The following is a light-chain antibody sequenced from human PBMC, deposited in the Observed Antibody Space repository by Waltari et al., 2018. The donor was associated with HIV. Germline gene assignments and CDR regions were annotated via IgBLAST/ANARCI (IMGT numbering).Light chain of an antibody. J-gene: IGKJ4*01. CDR1: QSVLSSSDNNNY. V-gene: IGKV4-1*01. Sequence: VMTHSLDSLAVSLGERAPINCTPSQSVLSSSDNNNYLVWYQQKPGQPPKLLISWASTRESGVPDRFSGSGSGTDFTLTISSLQAEDVAVYYCQQCYATPLTFGGGTKVEIK. CDR2: WAS. CDR3: QQCYATPLT.